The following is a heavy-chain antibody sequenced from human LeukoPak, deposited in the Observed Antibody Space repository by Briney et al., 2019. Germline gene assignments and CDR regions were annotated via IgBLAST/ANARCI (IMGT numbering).Heavy chain of an antibody. CDR2: IYASGST. CDR1: GGSFSGYY. J-gene: IGHJ5*02. D-gene: IGHD4-11*01. V-gene: IGHV4-4*07. CDR3: ARDSVGLQYRYNWFDP. Sequence: SETLSLTCAVYGGSFSGYYWSWIRQPAGKGLEWIGRIYASGSTKYNPSLKSRVTMSVDTSKNQFFLKLSSVTAADTAVYYCARDSVGLQYRYNWFDPWGQGTLATVSS.